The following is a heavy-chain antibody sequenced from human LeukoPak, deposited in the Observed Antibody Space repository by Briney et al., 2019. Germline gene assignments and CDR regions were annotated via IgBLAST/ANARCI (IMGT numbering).Heavy chain of an antibody. CDR2: INPSGGST. J-gene: IGHJ6*03. CDR1: GYTFTSYY. CDR3: ARDRAVWDTAMELDYYYYYYMDV. V-gene: IGHV1-46*01. Sequence: ASVKVSCKASGYTFTSYYMHWVRQAPGQGLEWMGIINPSGGSTSYAQKFQGRVTITADESTSTAYMELSSLRSEDTAVYYCARDRAVWDTAMELDYYYYYYMDVWGKGTTITISS. D-gene: IGHD5-18*01.